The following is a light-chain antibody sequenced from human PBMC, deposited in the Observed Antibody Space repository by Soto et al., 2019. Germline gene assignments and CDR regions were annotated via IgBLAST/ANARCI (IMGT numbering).Light chain of an antibody. CDR1: QSVLYSFNNKNY. CDR2: WAS. CDR3: QHSYSSGT. Sequence: DIVMTQSPDSLAVSLGERATINCKSSQSVLYSFNNKNYLAWYQQKPGQPPRLLIYWASTRESGVPDRFSGSGSGTDFTLTISSLQAEDVAVYYCQHSYSSGTFGGGTKVEIK. V-gene: IGKV4-1*01. J-gene: IGKJ4*01.